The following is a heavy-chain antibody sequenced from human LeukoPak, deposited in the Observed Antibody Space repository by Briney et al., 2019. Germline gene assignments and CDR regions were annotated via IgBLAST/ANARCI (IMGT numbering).Heavy chain of an antibody. Sequence: PGGSLRLSCAASGFTFSSYWMHWVRQAPGKGLVWVSRNNSDGSTTSYADSVKGRFTISRDNAKNTLYLQMNSLRAEDTAVYYCARVAYYYDSSGYYFDYWGQGTLVTVSS. CDR2: NNSDGSTT. D-gene: IGHD3-22*01. V-gene: IGHV3-74*01. J-gene: IGHJ4*02. CDR3: ARVAYYYDSSGYYFDY. CDR1: GFTFSSYW.